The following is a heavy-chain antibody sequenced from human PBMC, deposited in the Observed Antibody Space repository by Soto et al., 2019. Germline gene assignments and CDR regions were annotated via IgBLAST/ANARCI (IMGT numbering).Heavy chain of an antibody. CDR3: ARAELRVAGQEFDS. V-gene: IGHV1-46*01. D-gene: IGHD6-19*01. CDR1: GYRLSNYY. Sequence: QVDLVQSGAEVKKPGASVKMSCKSSGYRLSNYYMHWVRQAPGQGLEWMGIVNPSDGRANYARKFQGKVTMTWDTSTTTLYMEVNSLRSDDTAIYYCARAELRVAGQEFDSWGQGTLVTVSS. CDR2: VNPSDGRA. J-gene: IGHJ4*02.